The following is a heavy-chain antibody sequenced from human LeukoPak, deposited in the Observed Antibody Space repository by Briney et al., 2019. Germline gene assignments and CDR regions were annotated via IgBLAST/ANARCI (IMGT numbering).Heavy chain of an antibody. D-gene: IGHD1-1*01. CDR3: ARDKGERSLDH. Sequence: GGSLRLSCKASGLPFSASGMHWVRQAPGKELEWAAMIWSDGSKTYYADSVEGRFTISRDNSKNTVDLQMNRLGVDDTAVYYCARDKGERSLDHWGQGTLVTVSS. CDR1: GLPFSASG. CDR2: IWSDGSKT. J-gene: IGHJ4*02. V-gene: IGHV3-33*01.